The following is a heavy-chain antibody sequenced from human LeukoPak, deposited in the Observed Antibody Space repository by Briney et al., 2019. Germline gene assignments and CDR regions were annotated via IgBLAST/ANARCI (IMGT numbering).Heavy chain of an antibody. J-gene: IGHJ6*02. D-gene: IGHD4-17*01. Sequence: PGGSLRLSCVASGFTSSNFCMSWVRQGPGKGLEWVSVIYRGGTTYFADSVKGRFTVSRDKSKKTLYLQMNSLRAEDTAVYYCAREGPEATVTSGGSDYYYYYGMDVWGQGTEGTVSS. V-gene: IGHV3-53*01. CDR1: GFTSSNFC. CDR2: IYRGGTT. CDR3: AREGPEATVTSGGSDYYYYYGMDV.